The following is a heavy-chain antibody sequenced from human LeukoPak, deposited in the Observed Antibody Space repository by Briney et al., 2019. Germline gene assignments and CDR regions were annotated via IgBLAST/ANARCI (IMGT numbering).Heavy chain of an antibody. CDR2: IKLDGSEK. D-gene: IGHD3-3*01. J-gene: IGHJ4*02. CDR1: GFTFGKYW. V-gene: IGHV3-7*03. Sequence: GGSLRLSCVASGFTFGKYWMSWVRQAPGKGLEWVANIKLDGSEKNYVDSVKGRFTISRDNTKNSLYLQMNSLRVEDTAVFYCARDQCDTWSRRGNFDSWGQGTLVIVSS. CDR3: ARDQCDTWSRRGNFDS.